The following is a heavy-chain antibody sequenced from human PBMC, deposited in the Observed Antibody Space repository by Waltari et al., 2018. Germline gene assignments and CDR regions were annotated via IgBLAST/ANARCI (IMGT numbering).Heavy chain of an antibody. CDR2: VNSKSEST. J-gene: IGHJ4*02. CDR3: AAYYYGSGSYTD. CDR1: GNSFPRFD. Sequence: QVQLVQSGAEVRKPGASVKVSCKASGNSFPRFDTNWVRQAMGQGLEWMGQVNSKSESTEYSQKFLGRVTMTRNTAISTAYMELSSLRSDDTAVYYCAAYYYGSGSYTDWGQGTLVTVSS. V-gene: IGHV1-8*02. D-gene: IGHD3-10*01.